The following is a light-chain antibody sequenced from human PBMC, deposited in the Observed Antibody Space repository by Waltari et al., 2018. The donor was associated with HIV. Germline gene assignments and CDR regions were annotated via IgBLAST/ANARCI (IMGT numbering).Light chain of an antibody. CDR2: KAA. Sequence: DIQITQTPPTLSASVGDRVTITCRASQSISSWLAWYQQKPGTAPKLLIYKAARLESGVPSRVSGSGSGTEFTLTISSLQPDDFATYDCQQYNSYLYSFGQGTKLEIK. V-gene: IGKV1-5*03. CDR3: QQYNSYLYS. J-gene: IGKJ2*03. CDR1: QSISSW.